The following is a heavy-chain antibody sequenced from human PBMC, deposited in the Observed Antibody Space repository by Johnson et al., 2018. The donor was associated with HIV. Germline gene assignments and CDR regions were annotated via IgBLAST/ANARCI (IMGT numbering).Heavy chain of an antibody. V-gene: IGHV3-33*08. CDR1: RFTFSSYA. CDR3: ARATHYYDSSGYYIDAFDI. D-gene: IGHD3-22*01. Sequence: QVQLVESGGGVVQPGRSLRLSCAASRFTFSSYAMHWVRQAPGKGLEWVAVIWYDGGNKYYADSVKGRFTISRDTSKNTVYLQMHSLRAEDTAVYYCARATHYYDSSGYYIDAFDIWGQGTMVTVSS. CDR2: IWYDGGNK. J-gene: IGHJ3*02.